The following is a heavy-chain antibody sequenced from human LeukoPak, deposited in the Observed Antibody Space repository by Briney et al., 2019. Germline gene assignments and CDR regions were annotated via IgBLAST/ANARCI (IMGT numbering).Heavy chain of an antibody. D-gene: IGHD3-10*01. CDR1: GFTFSSYI. J-gene: IGHJ4*02. CDR2: ISSSSTYI. CDR3: ARDRSPGNFDY. Sequence: GGSRRLSCAVSGFTFSSYIMTWVRQAPGKGLEWVSSISSSSTYINYADSVKGRFTISRDNAKNSLYLQMNSLRAEDTAVYYCARDRSPGNFDYWGQGTLVTVSS. V-gene: IGHV3-21*01.